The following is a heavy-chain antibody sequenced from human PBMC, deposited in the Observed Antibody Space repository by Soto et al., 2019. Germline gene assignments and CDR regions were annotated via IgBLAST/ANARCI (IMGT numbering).Heavy chain of an antibody. V-gene: IGHV3-7*01. CDR3: ARRYFDL. Sequence: SWVRQAPGKGLEWVANIKQDGSEKKYVDSVKGRFTISRDNAQNSLYLQMNSLRPEDTAVYYCARRYFDLWGRGTLVTVSS. J-gene: IGHJ2*01. CDR2: IKQDGSEK.